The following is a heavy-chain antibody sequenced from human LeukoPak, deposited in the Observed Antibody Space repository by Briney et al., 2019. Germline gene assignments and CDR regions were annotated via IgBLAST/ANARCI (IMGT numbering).Heavy chain of an antibody. D-gene: IGHD1-26*01. J-gene: IGHJ4*02. CDR1: GFTFSNHY. CDR3: VKEEWGGYVEY. Sequence: GGSLRLSCTASGFTFSNHYMSWVRQAPGKGLEWVANIKQEESLKNYVDSVKGRFTISRDNAKNSLYLQMNSLTAEDTAVYFCVKEEWGGYVEYWGQGTLVTVSS. CDR2: IKQEESLK. V-gene: IGHV3-7*03.